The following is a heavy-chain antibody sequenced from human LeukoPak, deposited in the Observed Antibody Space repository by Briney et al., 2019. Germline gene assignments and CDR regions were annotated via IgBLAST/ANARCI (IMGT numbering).Heavy chain of an antibody. CDR2: INHSGST. V-gene: IGHV4-34*01. D-gene: IGHD3-10*01. Sequence: SETLSLTCAVYGGSFRGYYWSWLRRPPGKGLEWIGEINHSGSTNYNPSLKSRVTISVDTSKNQFSLKLSSVTAADTAVYYCASGGQGLLWFGKWAFEIWGQGTMVTVSS. CDR1: GGSFRGYY. CDR3: ASGGQGLLWFGKWAFEI. J-gene: IGHJ3*02.